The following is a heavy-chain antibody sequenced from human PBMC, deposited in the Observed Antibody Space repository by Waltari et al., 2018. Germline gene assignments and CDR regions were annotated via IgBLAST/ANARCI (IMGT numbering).Heavy chain of an antibody. D-gene: IGHD3-10*01. CDR3: ARQSGAGSYHQSLIYRYGMDV. V-gene: IGHV1-3*01. CDR1: GYTFPTYD. J-gene: IGHJ6*02. CDR2: INPGTGNT. Sequence: QVQLVQSGAEVTKPGASVKVSCRAFGYTFPTYDIHWVRQAPGQGLEWMGWINPGTGNTKYSQNFQGRITISRDTSASTVYMELSSLRPEDTAVYYCARQSGAGSYHQSLIYRYGMDVWGQGTTVTVSS.